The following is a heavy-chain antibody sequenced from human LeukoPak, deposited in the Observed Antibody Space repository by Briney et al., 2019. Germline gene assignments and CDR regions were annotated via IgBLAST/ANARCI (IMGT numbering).Heavy chain of an antibody. Sequence: GGSLRLSCAASGFTFSDYYMNRIRQAPGKGLEWVSYINSGSVIHYTDSVKGRFTISRDNAKNSLYLQMNSLRAEDTAVYYCARSDTVGATTGFDYWGQGALVTVSS. V-gene: IGHV3-11*01. D-gene: IGHD1-26*01. CDR1: GFTFSDYY. CDR2: INSGSVI. CDR3: ARSDTVGATTGFDY. J-gene: IGHJ4*02.